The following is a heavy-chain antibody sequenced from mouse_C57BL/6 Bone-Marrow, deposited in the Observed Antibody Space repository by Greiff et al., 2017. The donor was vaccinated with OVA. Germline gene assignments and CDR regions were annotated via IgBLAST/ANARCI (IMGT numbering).Heavy chain of an antibody. D-gene: IGHD1-1*01. J-gene: IGHJ2*01. CDR1: GYTFTSYW. V-gene: IGHV1-50*01. CDR2: IDPSDSYT. Sequence: VKQSCKASGYTFTSYWMQWVKQRPGQGLEWIGEIDPSDSYTNYNQKFKGKATLTVDTSSSTAYMQLSSLTSEDSAVYYCAREGIYFDYWGQGTTLTVSS. CDR3: AREGIYFDY.